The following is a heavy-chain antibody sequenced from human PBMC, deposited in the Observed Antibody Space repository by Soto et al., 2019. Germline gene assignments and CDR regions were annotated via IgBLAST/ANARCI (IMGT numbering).Heavy chain of an antibody. D-gene: IGHD1-26*01. CDR3: VQGASTAHQPLDS. J-gene: IGHJ4*02. CDR2: ISGDGNDK. Sequence: QVQLVESGGGVVQPGRSLRLSCAASGFIFRNFGMHWVRRAPGKGLEWVSVISGDGNDKYYPDSMKGRFTISRDNFNNTLYLQLXSLRPEDTAVYHCVQGASTAHQPLDSWGQGVLVTVSS. V-gene: IGHV3-30*03. CDR1: GFIFRNFG.